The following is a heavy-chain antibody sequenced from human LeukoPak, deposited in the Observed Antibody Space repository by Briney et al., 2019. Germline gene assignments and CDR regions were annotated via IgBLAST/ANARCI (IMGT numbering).Heavy chain of an antibody. V-gene: IGHV1-2*02. CDR3: AKSPNLPRMVGPTVPGY. CDR2: INPNSGGT. Sequence: ASVKVSCKACGYSFTAYYIHCVRRAPGQGLEWMGGINPNSGGTHFAEKLQGRVTMTRDTSISTAYMELSRLTSDDTAVYYCAKSPNLPRMVGPTVPGYWGPGTLVTVSS. D-gene: IGHD1-26*01. CDR1: GYSFTAYY. J-gene: IGHJ4*02.